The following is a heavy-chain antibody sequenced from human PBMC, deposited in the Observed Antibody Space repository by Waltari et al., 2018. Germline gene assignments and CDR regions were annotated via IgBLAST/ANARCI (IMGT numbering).Heavy chain of an antibody. D-gene: IGHD3-9*01. CDR3: ARFVRYDILTGSPAYHFDY. CDR2: IRQDGSEI. CDR1: GFTFSNYW. Sequence: EVQLVESGGGLVQPGGSLRLSCAASGFTFSNYWMSWVRQAPGKGLEWVANIRQDGSEIHFVDSMKGRFTISRDNAEKSLYLQMNSLRAEDTAVYYCARFVRYDILTGSPAYHFDYWGQGALVTVSS. V-gene: IGHV3-7*01. J-gene: IGHJ4*02.